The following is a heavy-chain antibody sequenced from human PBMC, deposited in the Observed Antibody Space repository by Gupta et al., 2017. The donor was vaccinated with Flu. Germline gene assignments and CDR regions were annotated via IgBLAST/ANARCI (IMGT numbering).Heavy chain of an antibody. CDR3: AKLAGDGYYYYGMDV. V-gene: IGHV3-9*01. D-gene: IGHD1-26*01. CDR2: ISWNSGSI. Sequence: APGKGLEWVSGISWNSGSIGYADSVKGRFTISRDNAKNSLYLQMNSLRAEDTALYYCAKLAGDGYYYYGMDVWGQGTTVTVSS. J-gene: IGHJ6*02.